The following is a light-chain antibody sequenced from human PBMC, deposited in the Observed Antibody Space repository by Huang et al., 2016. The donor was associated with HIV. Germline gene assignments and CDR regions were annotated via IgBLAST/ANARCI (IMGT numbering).Light chain of an antibody. V-gene: IGKV3-20*01. Sequence: EIVLTQSPGTLSLSPGERATLSCRASQSVTSNYLAWYLQKPGQAPTLLIYGASSRATDIPDRFSCSGSGTDFTLTIIRLEPEDFAVYYCHQYGSPPFTFGPGTKVDIK. CDR3: HQYGSPPFT. J-gene: IGKJ3*01. CDR1: QSVTSNY. CDR2: GAS.